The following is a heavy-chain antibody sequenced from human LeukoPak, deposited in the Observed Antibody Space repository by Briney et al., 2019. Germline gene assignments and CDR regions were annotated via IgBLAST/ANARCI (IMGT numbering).Heavy chain of an antibody. CDR1: GYTFTSYG. V-gene: IGHV1-18*01. CDR2: ISAYNGNA. D-gene: IGHD3-10*01. CDR3: ARDIDYYGSGNYNWFDP. J-gene: IGHJ5*02. Sequence: ASVKVSCKASGYTFTSYGISWVRQAPGQGLEWMGWISAYNGNANYAQKLQGRVTMTTDTSTSTAYMELRSLRSDDTAVYYCARDIDYYGSGNYNWFDPWGQGTLVTVSS.